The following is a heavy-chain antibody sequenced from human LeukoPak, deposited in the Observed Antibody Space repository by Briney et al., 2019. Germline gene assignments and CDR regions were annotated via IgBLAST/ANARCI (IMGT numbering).Heavy chain of an antibody. CDR2: INTDGSTT. CDR1: GFTFSNYW. J-gene: IGHJ4*02. CDR3: ARIVEGGNSDY. D-gene: IGHD4-23*01. Sequence: GGSLRLSCVASGFTFSNYWMLWVRQAPGKGLVWASRINTDGSTTSYADSVKGRFTISRDNAKNTLYLQVSSLRAEDTAVYYCARIVEGGNSDYWGQGTLVTVSS. V-gene: IGHV3-74*01.